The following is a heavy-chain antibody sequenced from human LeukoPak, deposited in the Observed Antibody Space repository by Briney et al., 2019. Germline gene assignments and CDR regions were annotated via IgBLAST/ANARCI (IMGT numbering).Heavy chain of an antibody. V-gene: IGHV3-30*02. CDR3: AKDKPLPYLDY. Sequence: GGSLRLSFAASGFTFSSYGMHWVRQAPGKGLEWVAFIRSDGSIKYYVDSVKGRFTISRDNSKNTVYLQMNSLRDEDTAVYYCAKDKPLPYLDYWGQGTLVTVSS. J-gene: IGHJ4*02. CDR2: IRSDGSIK. CDR1: GFTFSSYG.